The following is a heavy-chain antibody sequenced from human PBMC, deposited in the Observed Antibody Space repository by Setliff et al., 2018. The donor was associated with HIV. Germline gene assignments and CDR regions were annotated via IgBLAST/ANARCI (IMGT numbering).Heavy chain of an antibody. Sequence: PGSFLRLSCAASGFTFDDYAMHWVRQAPGKGLEWVSFISWDGGSSDYADSVKGRFTISRDNSKSSLFLQMDSLRAEDTAFYYCAALGYSSTWNYWGRGTLVTVSS. CDR1: GFTFDDYA. CDR2: ISWDGGSS. D-gene: IGHD6-13*01. V-gene: IGHV3-43D*03. CDR3: AALGYSSTWNY. J-gene: IGHJ4*02.